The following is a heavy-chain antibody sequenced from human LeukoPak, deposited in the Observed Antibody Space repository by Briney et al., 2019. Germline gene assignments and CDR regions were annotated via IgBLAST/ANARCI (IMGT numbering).Heavy chain of an antibody. CDR1: TXSSYS. J-gene: IGHJ4*02. D-gene: IGHD1-1*01. CDR2: ISSSSSYI. CDR3: ARSDWNDLAFDY. Sequence: TXSSYSMNWVRQAAGKGLEWVSSISSSSSYIYYADSVKGRFTIARDKAKNSLYMKMNRLRAEDTAVYYCARSDWNDLAFDYWGQGTLXXV. V-gene: IGHV3-21*01.